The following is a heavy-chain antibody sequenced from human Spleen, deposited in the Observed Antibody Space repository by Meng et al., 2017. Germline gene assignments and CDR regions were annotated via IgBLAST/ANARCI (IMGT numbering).Heavy chain of an antibody. J-gene: IGHJ5*01. CDR1: GGSIGSNIYH. CDR3: SRRINTAGGWFDS. V-gene: IGHV4-39*01. Sequence: QLQLQESGPGLVKPSETLSLTCTVSGGSIGSNIYHWGWIRQPPGKGLEWVGTIDYSGTTYSNSSLKSRVTISLDTSRNQFSLKLTSVTAADTAVYYCSRRINTAGGWFDSWGQGTLVTVSS. CDR2: IDYSGTT. D-gene: IGHD5-18*01.